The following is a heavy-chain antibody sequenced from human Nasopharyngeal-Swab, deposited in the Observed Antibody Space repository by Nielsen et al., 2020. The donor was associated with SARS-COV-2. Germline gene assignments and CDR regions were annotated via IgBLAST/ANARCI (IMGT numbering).Heavy chain of an antibody. Sequence: GKSLKISCAASGFTFSNYSMNWVRQAPGKGPEWVSSISSSTSYIYYADSVKGRFTISRDNAKNSLYLQMNSLRAEDTAVYYCARDGFGESPYYYYYGMDVWGQGTTVTVSS. CDR2: ISSSTSYI. J-gene: IGHJ6*02. V-gene: IGHV3-21*01. CDR3: ARDGFGESPYYYYYGMDV. CDR1: GFTFSNYS. D-gene: IGHD3-10*01.